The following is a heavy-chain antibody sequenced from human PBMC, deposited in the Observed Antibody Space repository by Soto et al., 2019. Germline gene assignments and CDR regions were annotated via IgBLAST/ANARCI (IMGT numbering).Heavy chain of an antibody. D-gene: IGHD3-16*01. CDR1: GYTFTGYY. J-gene: IGHJ4*02. CDR3: ARDPHEGVYDY. CDR2: MRPDSGGA. Sequence: ASVKVSCKASGYTFTGYYLHWIRQAPGQGLQWMGWMRPDSGGANYAQKFQGRVSMTRDTSTSTFYMELGRLASDDTAVYYCARDPHEGVYDYWGQGTQVTVSS. V-gene: IGHV1-2*02.